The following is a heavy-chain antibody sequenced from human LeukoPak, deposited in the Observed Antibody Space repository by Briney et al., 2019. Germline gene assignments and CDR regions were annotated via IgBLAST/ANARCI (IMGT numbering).Heavy chain of an antibody. V-gene: IGHV1-2*02. D-gene: IGHD2-2*03. CDR3: ARAGYCSSTSCYEGWFDP. Sequence: GASVKVSCKASGYTFTGYYMHWVRQAPGQGLEWMGWINPNSGGTNYAQKFQGRVTMTRDTSISTAYMEPSRLRSDDTAVYYCARAGYCSSTSCYEGWFDPWGQGTLVTVSS. CDR1: GYTFTGYY. CDR2: INPNSGGT. J-gene: IGHJ5*02.